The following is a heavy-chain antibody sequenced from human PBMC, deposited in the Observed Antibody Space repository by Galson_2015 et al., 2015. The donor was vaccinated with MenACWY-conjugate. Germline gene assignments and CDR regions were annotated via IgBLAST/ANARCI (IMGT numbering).Heavy chain of an antibody. J-gene: IGHJ3*01. CDR1: GDTFGSHA. V-gene: IGHV1-69*06. D-gene: IGHD1-26*01. CDR3: ARLRDPGTQIGDFEV. CDR2: TIPIFRAT. Sequence: SVKVSCKAFGDTFGSHAIVWVRQAPGQGLEWLGGTIPIFRATYYGPSLQGRITITADTPTRAVDMQLTSLKSDDTAVYYCARLRDPGTQIGDFEVWGQGTVITVSS.